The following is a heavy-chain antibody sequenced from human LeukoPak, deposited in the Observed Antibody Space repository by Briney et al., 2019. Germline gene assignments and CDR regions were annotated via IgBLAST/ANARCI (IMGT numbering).Heavy chain of an antibody. J-gene: IGHJ3*02. Sequence: SETLSLTCAVSGGSISSGGYSWSWIRQPPGKGLEWIGYIYRSGSAYYSPSLKIRVTISVDRSKNQFSLKLSSVTAADTAVYYCAREDGSGSYYTSGAFDIWGQGTMVTVSS. CDR3: AREDGSGSYYTSGAFDI. D-gene: IGHD3-10*01. CDR1: GGSISSGGYS. CDR2: IYRSGSA. V-gene: IGHV4-30-2*01.